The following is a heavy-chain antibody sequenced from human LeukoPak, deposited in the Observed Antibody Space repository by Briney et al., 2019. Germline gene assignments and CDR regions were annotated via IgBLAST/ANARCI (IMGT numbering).Heavy chain of an antibody. CDR3: ARVSMVRGAPDYYFDY. D-gene: IGHD3-10*01. J-gene: IGHJ4*02. Sequence: SETLSLTCNVSGGSITNYYWSWIRQPARKGLEWIGRIYTSGSTNYNPSLKSRVTMSVDTSKNQFSLKLSSVTAADTAVYYCARVSMVRGAPDYYFDYWGQGTLVTVSS. CDR2: IYTSGST. CDR1: GGSITNYY. V-gene: IGHV4-4*07.